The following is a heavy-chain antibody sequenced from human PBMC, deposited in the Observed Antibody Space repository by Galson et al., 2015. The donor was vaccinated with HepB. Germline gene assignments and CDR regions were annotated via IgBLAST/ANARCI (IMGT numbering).Heavy chain of an antibody. CDR2: ITGKGDST. D-gene: IGHD5-18*01. CDR3: ANGYGLFDS. Sequence: SLRLSCAASGFAFDSHAMSWVRRAPGRGLEWISGITGKGDSTFYADSGKGRFTASKENSNNMLYLQLTSLRAEDAGLYFCANGYGLFDSWGQGILVTVSS. J-gene: IGHJ5*01. V-gene: IGHV3-23*01. CDR1: GFAFDSHA.